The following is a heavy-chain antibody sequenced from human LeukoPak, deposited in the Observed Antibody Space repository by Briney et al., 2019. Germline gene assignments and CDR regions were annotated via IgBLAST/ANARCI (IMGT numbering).Heavy chain of an antibody. CDR2: IYYSGST. Sequence: MPSETLSLTCTVSGGSIRSYYWSWIRQPPGKGLEWIGYIYYSGSTNYNPSLRSRGTISVDTSKNQFSLKLSSVTAADTAVYYCARDPDTSDYWNWFDPWGQGTLVTVSS. D-gene: IGHD5-12*01. CDR3: ARDPDTSDYWNWFDP. CDR1: GGSIRSYY. J-gene: IGHJ5*02. V-gene: IGHV4-59*12.